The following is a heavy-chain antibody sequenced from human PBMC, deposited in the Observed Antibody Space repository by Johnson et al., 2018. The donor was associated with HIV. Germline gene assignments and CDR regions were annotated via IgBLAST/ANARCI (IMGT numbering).Heavy chain of an antibody. CDR3: AKDERQLGGWSHAFDI. CDR1: GFTFSSYA. J-gene: IGHJ3*02. D-gene: IGHD7-27*01. V-gene: IGHV3-30-3*01. Sequence: VLLLESGGGVVQPGRSLRLSCAASGFTFSSYAMHWVRQAPGKGLEWVAVISYDGSNKYYADSVEGRFTISRDNSKSTLYLQMSSLKAEDTAVYYCAKDERQLGGWSHAFDIWGQGTMVTVSS. CDR2: ISYDGSNK.